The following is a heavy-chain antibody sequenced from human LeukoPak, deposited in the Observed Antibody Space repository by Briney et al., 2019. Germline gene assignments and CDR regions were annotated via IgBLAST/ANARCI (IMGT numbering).Heavy chain of an antibody. V-gene: IGHV1-2*02. D-gene: IGHD6-19*01. J-gene: IGHJ4*02. CDR1: GYTFTGYY. CDR3: ARDSTGIAVAGNSPDFDY. CDR2: INPNSGGT. Sequence: GSVKVSCKASGYTFTGYYMHWVRQAPGQGLEWMGWINPNSGGTNYAQKFQGRVTMTRDTSNSTAYMELRSLRSDDTAVYYCARDSTGIAVAGNSPDFDYWGQGTLVTVSS.